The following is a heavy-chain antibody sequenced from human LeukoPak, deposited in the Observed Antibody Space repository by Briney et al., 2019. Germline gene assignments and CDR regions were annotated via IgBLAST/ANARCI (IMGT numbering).Heavy chain of an antibody. V-gene: IGHV1-69*05. D-gene: IGHD4-11*01. CDR1: GGTFSSYA. J-gene: IGHJ6*03. Sequence: ASVKVSCKVSGGTFSSYAISWVRHPPGQGLGWMGGIIPIFGTANYAQTFQSRVTITTDESTSTAYMELSSLRSEDTAVYYCARGVRNYVNYYYMDVWGKGTTVTVSS. CDR3: ARGVRNYVNYYYMDV. CDR2: IIPIFGTA.